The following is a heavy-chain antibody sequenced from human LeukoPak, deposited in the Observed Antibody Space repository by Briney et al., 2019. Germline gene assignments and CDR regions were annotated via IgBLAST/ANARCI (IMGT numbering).Heavy chain of an antibody. V-gene: IGHV1-3*01. CDR2: INAGNGNT. CDR1: GYTFTSYA. D-gene: IGHD3-10*01. J-gene: IGHJ6*02. Sequence: ASVKVSCKASGYTFTSYAMHWVRQAPGQRLEWMGWINAGNGNTKYSQKFQGRVTITRDTSASTAYMELSSLRSEDTAVYYCARETVGRPVPGGMDVWGQGTTVTVSS. CDR3: ARETVGRPVPGGMDV.